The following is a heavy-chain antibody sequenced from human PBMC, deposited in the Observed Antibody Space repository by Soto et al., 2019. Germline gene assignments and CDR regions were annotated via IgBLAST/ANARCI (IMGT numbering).Heavy chain of an antibody. D-gene: IGHD4-17*01. J-gene: IGHJ5*01. CDR2: ISYDGSNK. CDR3: AKDGLDYGDYVFWFDP. CDR1: GFTFSSYG. V-gene: IGHV3-30*18. Sequence: QVQLVESGGGVVQPGRSLRLSCAASGFTFSSYGMHWVRQAPGKGLEWVAVISYDGSNKYYADSVKGRFTISRDNSKNTLYLQMNSLRAEDTAVYYCAKDGLDYGDYVFWFDPWGQGTTVTVSS.